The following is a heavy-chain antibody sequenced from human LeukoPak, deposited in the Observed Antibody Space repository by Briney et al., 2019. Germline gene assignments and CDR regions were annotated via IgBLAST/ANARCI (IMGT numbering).Heavy chain of an antibody. CDR2: INHSGRT. D-gene: IGHD3-10*01. CDR1: GGSFSGYY. V-gene: IGHV4-34*01. Sequence: SETLSLTCAVYGGSFSGYYWTWIRQPPGKGLEWIGEINHSGRTNYNPSLKSRVTISVDTSKNQFSLKLSSVTAADTAVYYCARGGGMVRGVKSWFDPWGQGTLVTVSS. CDR3: ARGGGMVRGVKSWFDP. J-gene: IGHJ5*02.